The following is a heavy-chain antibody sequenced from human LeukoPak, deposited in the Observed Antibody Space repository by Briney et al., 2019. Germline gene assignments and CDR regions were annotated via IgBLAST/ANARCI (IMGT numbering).Heavy chain of an antibody. Sequence: ASVKVSCKASGYIFTGYYMHWVRQAPGQGLEWMGWINPNSGGTNYAQKFQGRVTMTRDTSISTAYMELSRLRSDDTAVYYCARDHFQKRYNWNSQGSRGTDVWAQGATVTV. J-gene: IGHJ6*02. CDR3: ARDHFQKRYNWNSQGSRGTDV. CDR2: INPNSGGT. V-gene: IGHV1-2*02. D-gene: IGHD1-7*01. CDR1: GYIFTGYY.